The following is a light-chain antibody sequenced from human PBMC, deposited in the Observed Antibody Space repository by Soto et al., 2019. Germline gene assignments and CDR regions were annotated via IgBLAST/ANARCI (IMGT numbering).Light chain of an antibody. J-gene: IGLJ3*02. CDR2: EVL. CDR3: CSYSASIHWV. V-gene: IGLV2-14*03. CDR1: SSDVGGYNF. Sequence: QSALTQPASVSGSPGQSITISCTGTSSDVGGYNFVSWYQQHPGNAPKLIIHEVLNRPSGVSSRFSGSKSGNTASLTISGLQAEDDAVYYCCSYSASIHWVFGGGTKVTVL.